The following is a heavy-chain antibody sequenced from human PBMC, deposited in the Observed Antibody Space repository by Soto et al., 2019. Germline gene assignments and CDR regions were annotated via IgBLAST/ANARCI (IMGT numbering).Heavy chain of an antibody. V-gene: IGHV4-34*01. J-gene: IGHJ6*02. CDR2: INHSGST. Sequence: SETLSLTCAVYGGSFSGYYWSWIRQPPGKGLAWIGEINHSGSTNYNPSLKSRVTISVDTSKNQFSLKLSSVTAADTAVYYCARSEIYPHYYYGMDVWGQGTTVTVSS. CDR1: GGSFSGYY. CDR3: ARSEIYPHYYYGMDV.